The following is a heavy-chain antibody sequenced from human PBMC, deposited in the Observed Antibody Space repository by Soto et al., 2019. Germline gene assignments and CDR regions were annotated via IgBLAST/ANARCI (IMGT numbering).Heavy chain of an antibody. D-gene: IGHD5-18*01. J-gene: IGHJ6*02. CDR1: GYSFTSYW. V-gene: IGHV5-51*01. CDR2: IYPGDSDT. CDR3: APTAGPHYYYYYGMDV. Sequence: DSLKSSCEGSGYSFTSYWIGWVRQMPGKGLEWMGIIYPGDSDTRYSPSFQGQVTISADKSITTAYLQWSSLEASDTAMYYCAPTAGPHYYYYYGMDVSGQGTTVSV.